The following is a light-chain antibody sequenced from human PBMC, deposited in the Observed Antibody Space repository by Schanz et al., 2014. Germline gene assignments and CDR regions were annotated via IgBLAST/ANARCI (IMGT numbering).Light chain of an antibody. Sequence: DIQLTQSPSSLSASVGDRVTLTCRASQSISSYLNWYQQKPGKVPKLLIYAASNLQSGVPSRFSGSGSGTDFTLTISSLQPEDFATYYCQQSYSTPWTFGQGTKVESK. J-gene: IGKJ1*01. CDR1: QSISSY. CDR3: QQSYSTPWT. CDR2: AAS. V-gene: IGKV1-39*01.